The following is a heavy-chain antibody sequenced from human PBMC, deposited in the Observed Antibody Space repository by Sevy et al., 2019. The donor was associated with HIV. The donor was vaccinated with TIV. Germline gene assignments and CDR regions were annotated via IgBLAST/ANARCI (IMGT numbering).Heavy chain of an antibody. CDR3: ARSDDYGDYVPFDY. Sequence: ASVKVSCKASGYTFTSYGISWVRQAPGQGLEWMGWISAYNGNTNYAQKLQGRVTMTTDTSTSTAYMELRSLRSDDTVVYYCARSDDYGDYVPFDYWGQGTLVTVSS. CDR2: ISAYNGNT. J-gene: IGHJ4*02. V-gene: IGHV1-18*04. CDR1: GYTFTSYG. D-gene: IGHD4-17*01.